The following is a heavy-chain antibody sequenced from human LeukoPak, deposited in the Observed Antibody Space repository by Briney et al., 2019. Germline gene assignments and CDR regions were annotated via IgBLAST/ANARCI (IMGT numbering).Heavy chain of an antibody. CDR1: GGSISSGGYY. CDR2: IYYSGST. V-gene: IGHV4-31*03. J-gene: IGHJ4*02. Sequence: SETLSLTCTVSGGSISSGGYYWSWIRQHPGKGLEWIGYIYYSGSTYYNPSLKSRVTISIDTSKNQFSLKLSSVTAADTAVYYCARGRITIVRGVDYFDYWGQGTLVTVSS. CDR3: ARGRITIVRGVDYFDY. D-gene: IGHD3-10*01.